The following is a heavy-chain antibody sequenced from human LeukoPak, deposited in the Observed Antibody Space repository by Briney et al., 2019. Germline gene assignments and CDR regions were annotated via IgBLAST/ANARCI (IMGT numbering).Heavy chain of an antibody. CDR2: IYYSGST. CDR3: ARDGNYDSSGSSDAFDI. J-gene: IGHJ3*02. CDR1: GGSISSYY. Sequence: SETLSLTCTVSGGSISSYYWSWIRQPPGKGLEWIGYIYYSGSTNYNPSLKSRVTISVDTSKNQFSLKLSSVTAADTAVYYCARDGNYDSSGSSDAFDIWGQGTMVTVSS. V-gene: IGHV4-59*01. D-gene: IGHD3-22*01.